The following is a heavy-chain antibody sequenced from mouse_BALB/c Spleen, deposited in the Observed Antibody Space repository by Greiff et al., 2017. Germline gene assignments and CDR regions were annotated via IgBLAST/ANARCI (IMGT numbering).Heavy chain of an antibody. CDR2: IRNKANGYTT. V-gene: IGHV7-3*02. Sequence: EVKLMESGGGLVQPGGSLRLSCATSGFTFTDYYMSWVRQPPGKALEWLGFIRNKANGYTTEYSASVKGRFTISRDNSQSILYLQMNTLRAEDSATYYCARGSSSYWYFDVWGAGTTVTVSS. D-gene: IGHD1-3*01. CDR3: ARGSSSYWYFDV. J-gene: IGHJ1*01. CDR1: GFTFTDYY.